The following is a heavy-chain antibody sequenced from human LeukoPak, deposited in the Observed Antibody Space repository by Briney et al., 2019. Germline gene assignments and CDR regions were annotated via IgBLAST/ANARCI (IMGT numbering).Heavy chain of an antibody. Sequence: GGSLRLSCAAPGFTFSSYSMNWVRQAPGKGLEWVSSISSSSSYIYYADSVKGRFTISRDNAKNSLYLQMNSLRAEDTAVYYCASGYYYDSSGSNAFDIWGQGTMVTVSS. V-gene: IGHV3-21*01. CDR1: GFTFSSYS. J-gene: IGHJ3*02. CDR2: ISSSSSYI. D-gene: IGHD3-22*01. CDR3: ASGYYYDSSGSNAFDI.